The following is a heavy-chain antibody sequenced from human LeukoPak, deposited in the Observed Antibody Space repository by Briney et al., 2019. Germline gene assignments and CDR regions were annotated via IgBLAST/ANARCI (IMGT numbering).Heavy chain of an antibody. J-gene: IGHJ4*02. CDR2: IYYSGST. CDR1: GGSISSSSYY. D-gene: IGHD6-13*01. V-gene: IGHV4-61*05. CDR3: ARSGSWYSGYFDY. Sequence: SETLFLTCTVSGGSISSSSYYWGWIRQPPGKGLEWIGYIYYSGSTNYNPSLKSRVTISVDTSKNQISLKLSSVTAADTAVYYCARSGSWYSGYFDYWGQGTLVTVSS.